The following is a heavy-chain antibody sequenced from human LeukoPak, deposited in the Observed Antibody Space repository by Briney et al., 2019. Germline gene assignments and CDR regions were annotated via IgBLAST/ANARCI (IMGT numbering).Heavy chain of an antibody. J-gene: IGHJ3*02. CDR1: GYSFTSYW. CDR3: ARPVSGIKGRRRAFDI. CDR2: IYPGDSDT. D-gene: IGHD1-26*01. V-gene: IGHV5-51*01. Sequence: GESLKISCKGSGYSFTSYWIGWVRQMPGKGLEWMGIIYPGDSDTRYSPSFQGQVTISADKSISTAYLQWSSLKASDTAMYYCARPVSGIKGRRRAFDIWGQGTMVTVSS.